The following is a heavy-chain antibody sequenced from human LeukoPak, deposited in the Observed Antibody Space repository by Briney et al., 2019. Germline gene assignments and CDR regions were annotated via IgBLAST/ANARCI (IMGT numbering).Heavy chain of an antibody. CDR1: GGSTSNYY. CDR3: ARRDAFDI. CDR2: IYYRGST. Sequence: SETLSLTCTVSGGSTSNYYWSWIRQPPGKGLEWIGYIYYRGSTSYNPSLKSRVTISVDTSKNQISLKLSSVTAADTAVYYCARRDAFDIWGQGTMVAVSS. V-gene: IGHV4-59*01. J-gene: IGHJ3*02.